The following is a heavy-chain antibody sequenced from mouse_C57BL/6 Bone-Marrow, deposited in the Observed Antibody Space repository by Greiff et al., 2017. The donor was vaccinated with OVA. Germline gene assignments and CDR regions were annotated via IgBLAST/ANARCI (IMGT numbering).Heavy chain of an antibody. D-gene: IGHD1-1*01. Sequence: VKVVESGPGLVAPSQSLSISCTVSGFSLTSYAISWVRQPPGKGLEWLGVIWTGGGTNYNSALKSRLSISKDNSKSQVFLKMNSLQTADTARYYCARPYYYGRAWFAYWGQGTLVTVSA. CDR2: IWTGGGT. J-gene: IGHJ3*01. V-gene: IGHV2-9-1*01. CDR3: ARPYYYGRAWFAY. CDR1: GFSLTSYA.